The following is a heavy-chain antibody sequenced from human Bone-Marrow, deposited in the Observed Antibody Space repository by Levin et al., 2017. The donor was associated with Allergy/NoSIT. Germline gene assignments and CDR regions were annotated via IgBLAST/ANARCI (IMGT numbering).Heavy chain of an antibody. CDR2: ISSSSSYI. D-gene: IGHD6-19*01. Sequence: ETLSLTCAASGFTFSSYSMNWVRQAPGKGLEWVSSISSSSSYIYYADSVKGRFTISRDNAKNSLYLQMNSLRAEDTAVYYCARGIIAVAGPFDYWGQGTLVTVSS. J-gene: IGHJ4*02. CDR3: ARGIIAVAGPFDY. V-gene: IGHV3-21*01. CDR1: GFTFSSYS.